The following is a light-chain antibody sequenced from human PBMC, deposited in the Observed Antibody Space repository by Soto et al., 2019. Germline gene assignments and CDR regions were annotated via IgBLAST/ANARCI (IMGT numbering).Light chain of an antibody. V-gene: IGLV1-40*01. J-gene: IGLJ1*01. CDR2: GNS. CDR3: QSYDNSLSVYV. CDR1: SSNIGAHYD. Sequence: QSVLTQPPSVSGAPGQRVTISCTRSSSNIGAHYDVHWYQQLPGTAPKLLIYGNSNRPSGVPDRFSGSKSGTSASLAITGLQAEDEADYYCQSYDNSLSVYVFGTGTKLTVL.